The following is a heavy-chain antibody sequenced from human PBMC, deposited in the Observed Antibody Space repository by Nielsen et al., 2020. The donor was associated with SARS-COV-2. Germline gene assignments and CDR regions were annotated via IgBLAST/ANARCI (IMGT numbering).Heavy chain of an antibody. D-gene: IGHD4-17*01. CDR1: GGSISSGGYY. CDR3: ARVGYGDTDY. Sequence: SETLSLTCTVSGGSISSGGYYWSWIRQHPGKGLEWIGYIYYSGSTYYNPSLKSRVTISVDTSKNQFSLKLSSVTAADTAVYYCARVGYGDTDYWGQGTLVTVSS. CDR2: IYYSGST. V-gene: IGHV4-31*03. J-gene: IGHJ4*02.